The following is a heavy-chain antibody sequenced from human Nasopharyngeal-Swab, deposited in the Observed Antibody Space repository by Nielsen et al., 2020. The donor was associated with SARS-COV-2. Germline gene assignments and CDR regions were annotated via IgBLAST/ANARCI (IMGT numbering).Heavy chain of an antibody. Sequence: SVKVSCNVSGYTLTDLSMHWVRQAPGKGLEWMGGFDPEDGETIYAQKFQGRVTMTEATSTDTAYMELSSLRSEDTAVYYCATEAGFDYWGQGTLVTVSS. V-gene: IGHV1-24*01. J-gene: IGHJ4*02. CDR2: FDPEDGET. CDR1: GYTLTDLS. CDR3: ATEAGFDY. D-gene: IGHD6-25*01.